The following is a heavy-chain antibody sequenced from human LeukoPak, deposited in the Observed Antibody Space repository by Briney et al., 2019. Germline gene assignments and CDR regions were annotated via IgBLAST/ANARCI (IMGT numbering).Heavy chain of an antibody. CDR2: ISWNSGSI. D-gene: IGHD2-2*01. CDR3: AKAYCSSTSCSYFDY. CDR1: GFTFDDYA. Sequence: GRSLRLSCAASGFTFDDYAMHWVRQAPGKGLEWVSGISWNSGSIGYADSVKGRFTISRDNAKNSLYLQMNSLRAEDMALYHCAKAYCSSTSCSYFDYWGQGTLVTVSS. V-gene: IGHV3-9*03. J-gene: IGHJ4*02.